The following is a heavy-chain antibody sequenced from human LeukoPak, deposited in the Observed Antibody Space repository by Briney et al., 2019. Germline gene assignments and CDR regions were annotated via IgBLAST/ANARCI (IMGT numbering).Heavy chain of an antibody. CDR1: SASISTYY. V-gene: IGHV4-59*01. J-gene: IGHJ5*02. CDR3: ARGVAAPGTGGLSWFDP. D-gene: IGHD6-13*01. CDR2: IYKSGST. Sequence: SETLSLTCTVSSASISTYYWSWVRQPPGKGLEWIGYIYKSGSTKYNPSLKSRVTISVDTSKNQFSLKLSFVTAADTAVYYCARGVAAPGTGGLSWFDPWGQGTLVTVSS.